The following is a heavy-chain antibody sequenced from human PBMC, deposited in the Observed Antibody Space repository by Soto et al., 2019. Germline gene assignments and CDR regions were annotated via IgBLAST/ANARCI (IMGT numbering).Heavy chain of an antibody. CDR3: ARESTPYYDCWSGYYEGGFDP. J-gene: IGHJ5*02. V-gene: IGHV1-69*01. CDR1: GGTFSSYA. Sequence: QVQLVQSGAEVKKPGSSVKVSCKASGGTFSSYAISWVRQAPGQGLEWMGGIIPIFGTANYAQKFQGRVTITADEATSTAYMELSSLRSEDRAVYYCARESTPYYDCWSGYYEGGFDPWGQGTLVTVSS. CDR2: IIPIFGTA. D-gene: IGHD3-3*01.